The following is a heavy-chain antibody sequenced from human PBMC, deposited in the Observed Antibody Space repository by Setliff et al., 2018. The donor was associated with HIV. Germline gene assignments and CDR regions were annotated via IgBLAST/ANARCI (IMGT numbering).Heavy chain of an antibody. CDR3: ARQDSYSYGYNYFDY. J-gene: IGHJ4*02. D-gene: IGHD5-18*01. Sequence: SETLSLTCAVSGGSFSSSNWWSWVRQPPGKGLEWIGSIYYSGSTYYNPSLKSRVTISVDTSKNQFSLKLSSVTAADTAVYYCARQDSYSYGYNYFDYWGQGTLVTVSS. CDR1: GGSFSSSNW. CDR2: IYYSGST. V-gene: IGHV4-39*01.